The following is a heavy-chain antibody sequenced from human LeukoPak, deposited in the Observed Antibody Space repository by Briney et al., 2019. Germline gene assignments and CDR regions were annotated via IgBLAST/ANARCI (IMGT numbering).Heavy chain of an antibody. CDR1: GGSLTNYY. Sequence: SETLSLTCTVSGGSLTNYYWSWIRQPPGKGLEWIGYIFYSGSTKYNPSLKSPVTISLDTSKNHFSLRLGSVTPADTAVYYCARGPAFDYWGQGTLVTVSS. V-gene: IGHV4-59*01. CDR2: IFYSGST. CDR3: ARGPAFDY. J-gene: IGHJ4*02.